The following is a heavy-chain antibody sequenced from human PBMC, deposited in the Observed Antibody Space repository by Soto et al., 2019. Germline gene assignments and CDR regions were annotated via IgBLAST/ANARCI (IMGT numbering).Heavy chain of an antibody. D-gene: IGHD3-3*01. CDR3: ARENRITIFGVVRTDFDY. V-gene: IGHV6-1*01. J-gene: IGHJ4*02. CDR1: GDSVSSNSAA. Sequence: KQSQTLSLTCAISGDSVSSNSAAWNWIRQSPSRGLEWLGRTYYRSKWYNDYAVSVKSRITINPDTSKNQFSLQLNSVTPEDTAVYYCARENRITIFGVVRTDFDYWGQGTLVTVSS. CDR2: TYYRSKWYN.